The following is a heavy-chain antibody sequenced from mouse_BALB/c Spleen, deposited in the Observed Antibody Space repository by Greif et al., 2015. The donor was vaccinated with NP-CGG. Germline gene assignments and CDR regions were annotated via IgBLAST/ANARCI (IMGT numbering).Heavy chain of an antibody. CDR1: GYTFTSSW. CDR2: IHPNSGNT. D-gene: IGHD2-4*01. V-gene: IGHV1S130*01. J-gene: IGHJ3*01. Sequence: VQLQQSGSVLVRPGASVKLSCKASGYTFTSSWMHWAKQRPGQGLEWIGEIHPNSGNTNYNEKFKGKATLTVDTSSSTAYVDLSSLTSEDSAVYYCARSYYDYDGTWFAYWGQGTLVTVSA. CDR3: ARSYYDYDGTWFAY.